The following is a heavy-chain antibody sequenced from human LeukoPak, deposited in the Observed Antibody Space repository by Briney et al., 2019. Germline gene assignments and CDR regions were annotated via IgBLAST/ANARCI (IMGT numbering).Heavy chain of an antibody. CDR2: IYHSGST. D-gene: IGHD3-10*01. V-gene: IGHV4-30-2*01. J-gene: IGHJ4*02. CDR3: ARDYYGSGSPLN. CDR1: GGSIGSGGYS. Sequence: SETLSLTCAVSGGSIGSGGYSWSWIRQPPGKGLEWIGYIYHSGSTYYNPSLKSRVTISVDRSKNQFSLKLSSVTAADTAVYYCARDYYGSGSPLNWGQGTLVTVSS.